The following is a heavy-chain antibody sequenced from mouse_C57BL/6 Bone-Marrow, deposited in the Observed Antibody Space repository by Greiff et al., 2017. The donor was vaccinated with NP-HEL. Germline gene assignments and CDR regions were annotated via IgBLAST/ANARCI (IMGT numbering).Heavy chain of an antibody. J-gene: IGHJ3*01. CDR2: IWSDGST. D-gene: IGHD2-4*01. Sequence: VQLQESGPGLVAPSQSLSITCTVSGFSLTSYGVHWVRQPPGKGLEWLVVIWSDGSTTYNSALKSRLSISKDNSTSQVFLKMNSLQTDDTAMYYCARHEDYDYSWFAYWGQGTLVTVSA. V-gene: IGHV2-6-1*01. CDR3: ARHEDYDYSWFAY. CDR1: GFSLTSYG.